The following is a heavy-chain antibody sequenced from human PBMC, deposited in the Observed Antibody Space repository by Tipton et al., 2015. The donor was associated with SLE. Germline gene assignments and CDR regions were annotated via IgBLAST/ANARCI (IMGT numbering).Heavy chain of an antibody. CDR3: ARDGSQYDFWTTPFDY. D-gene: IGHD3-3*01. J-gene: IGHJ4*02. V-gene: IGHV3-30*02. Sequence: GSLRLSCAASGFTFSTYGMHWVRQAPGKGLEWVTFIRYDGTNKYYADSVKGRFTVSRDSSKSTLFLQMNSLRADDTAVYFCARDGSQYDFWTTPFDYWGQGTLVTVSS. CDR2: IRYDGTNK. CDR1: GFTFSTYG.